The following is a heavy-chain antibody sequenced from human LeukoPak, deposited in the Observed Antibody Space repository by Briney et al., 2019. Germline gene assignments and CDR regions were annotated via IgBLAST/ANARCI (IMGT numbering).Heavy chain of an antibody. CDR3: ARDLYDFWSGPGLD. J-gene: IGHJ4*02. CDR2: ISYDGSNK. D-gene: IGHD3-3*01. V-gene: IGHV3-30*04. Sequence: GGSLRLSCAASGFTFSSYAMHWVRQAPGKGLEWVAVISYDGSNKYYADSVKGRFTISRDNSKNTLYLQMNSLRAEDTAVYYCARDLYDFWSGPGLDWGQGTLVTVSS. CDR1: GFTFSSYA.